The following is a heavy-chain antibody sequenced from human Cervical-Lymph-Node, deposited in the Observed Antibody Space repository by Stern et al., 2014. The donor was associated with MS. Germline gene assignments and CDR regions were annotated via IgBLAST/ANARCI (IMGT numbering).Heavy chain of an antibody. J-gene: IGHJ6*02. D-gene: IGHD3-16*01. V-gene: IGHV2-26*01. CDR2: IFSNDEK. CDR1: GFSLSNARMG. CDR3: ARTTYDYYYGMDV. Sequence: QVTLRESGPVLVKPTETLTLTCTVSGFSLSNARMGVSWIRQPPGKALEWLAHIFSNDEKSCSTSLKSRLTISKDTSKSQVVLTMTNMDPVDTATYYCARTTYDYYYGMDVWGQGTTVTVSS.